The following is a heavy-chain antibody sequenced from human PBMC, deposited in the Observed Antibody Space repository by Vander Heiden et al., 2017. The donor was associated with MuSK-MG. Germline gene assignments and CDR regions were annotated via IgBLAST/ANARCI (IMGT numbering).Heavy chain of an antibody. CDR2: INHSGST. CDR1: GGSFSGYY. J-gene: IGHJ4*02. D-gene: IGHD3-22*01. CDR3: ARGGGFYYYDSSGYYSVFDY. V-gene: IGHV4-34*01. Sequence: QVQLQQWGAGLLKPSETLSLTCAVYGGSFSGYYWSWIRQPPGKGLEWIGEINHSGSTNYNPSLKSRVTISVDTSKNQFSLKLSSVTAADTAVYYCARGGGFYYYDSSGYYSVFDYWGQGNLVTVSS.